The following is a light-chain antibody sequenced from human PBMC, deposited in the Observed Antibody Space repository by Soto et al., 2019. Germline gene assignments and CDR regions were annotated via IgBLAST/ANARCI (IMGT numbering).Light chain of an antibody. CDR3: QQYGSSPPLT. V-gene: IGKV3-20*01. J-gene: IGKJ4*01. Sequence: EIVLMQAPGTLSLSPGERATLSCRASQSGSNNYVAWYQQKPGQAPRLLIAGASSRATGIPDRFSGSGSGTDFTLTISSLEPEDFAVYYCQQYGSSPPLTFGGGTKVEIK. CDR1: QSGSNNY. CDR2: GAS.